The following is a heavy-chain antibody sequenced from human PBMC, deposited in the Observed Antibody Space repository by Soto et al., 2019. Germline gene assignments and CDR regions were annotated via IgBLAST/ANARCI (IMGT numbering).Heavy chain of an antibody. Sequence: GASVKVSCKASGGTFSSYTISWVRQAPGQGLEWMGRIIPILGIANYAQKFQGRVTITADKSTSTAYMELSSLRSEDTAVYYCARETGPRGGDCYRCYFDYWGQGTLVTVSS. CDR3: ARETGPRGGDCYRCYFDY. J-gene: IGHJ4*02. D-gene: IGHD2-21*02. CDR2: IIPILGIA. V-gene: IGHV1-69*04. CDR1: GGTFSSYT.